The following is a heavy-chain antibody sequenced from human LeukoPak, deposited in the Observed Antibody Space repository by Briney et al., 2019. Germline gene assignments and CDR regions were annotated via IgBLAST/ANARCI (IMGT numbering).Heavy chain of an antibody. CDR1: GGSISSGSYY. D-gene: IGHD1-7*01. CDR3: ARGYHSNYILAH. CDR2: VYTTGST. J-gene: IGHJ4*02. V-gene: IGHV4-61*02. Sequence: SETLSLTCTVSGGSISSGSYYWSWIRQPAGKGLEWIGRVYTTGSTNYNPSLKSRVTISVDTSKNQFSLKLSSVTAADTAVYYCARGYHSNYILAHWGQGTLVTVSS.